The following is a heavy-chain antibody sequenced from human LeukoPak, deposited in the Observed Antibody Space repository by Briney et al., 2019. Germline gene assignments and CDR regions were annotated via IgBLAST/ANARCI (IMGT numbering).Heavy chain of an antibody. Sequence: ASVKVSCKASGYTFTSYGISWVRQAPGQGLEWMGWISAYNGNTNYAQKLQGRVTMTTDTSTSTAYMELRSLRSEDTAVYYCARTPAQATIPWFDPWGQGTLVTVSS. D-gene: IGHD5-24*01. CDR1: GYTFTSYG. V-gene: IGHV1-18*01. CDR3: ARTPAQATIPWFDP. CDR2: ISAYNGNT. J-gene: IGHJ5*02.